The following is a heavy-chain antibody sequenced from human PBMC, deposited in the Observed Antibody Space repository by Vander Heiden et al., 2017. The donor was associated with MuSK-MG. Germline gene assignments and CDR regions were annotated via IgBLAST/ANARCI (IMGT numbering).Heavy chain of an antibody. J-gene: IGHJ3*02. V-gene: IGHV4-31*03. Sequence: QVQLQESGPGLVKPSQTLSRTCTVSGGSISSGGYYWSWIRQHPGKGMEWIGYIYYSGSTYYNPSLKSRVTISVDTSKNQFSLKLSSVTAADTAVYYCARHITMIVVPNDAFDIWGQGTMVTVSS. D-gene: IGHD3-22*01. CDR3: ARHITMIVVPNDAFDI. CDR1: GGSISSGGYY. CDR2: IYYSGST.